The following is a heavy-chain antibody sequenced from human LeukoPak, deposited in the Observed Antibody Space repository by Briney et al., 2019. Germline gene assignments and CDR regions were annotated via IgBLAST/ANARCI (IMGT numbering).Heavy chain of an antibody. CDR1: GYTFTGYY. D-gene: IGHD5-18*01. Sequence: ASVKVSCKASGYTFTGYYMHWVRQAPGQGLEWMGWINPNSGGTNYAQKFQGRVTMTRDTSISTAYMELSRLRSDDTAVYYCARGSSYGYSSFDYWGQGTLVTVSS. V-gene: IGHV1-2*02. CDR3: ARGSSYGYSSFDY. J-gene: IGHJ4*02. CDR2: INPNSGGT.